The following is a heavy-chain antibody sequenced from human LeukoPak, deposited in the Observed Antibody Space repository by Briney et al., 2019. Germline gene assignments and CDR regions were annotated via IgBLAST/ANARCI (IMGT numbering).Heavy chain of an antibody. D-gene: IGHD6-13*01. CDR3: ATSPYRGGTSWTEFDY. CDR1: GFTFSTYA. V-gene: IGHV3-21*01. Sequence: GGSLRLSCAASGFTFSTYAMNWVRQAPGKGLEWVSSISSSNNYIYYADSVKGRFTISRDNAKNSLYLQMNSLRDEDTAVYYCATSPYRGGTSWTEFDYWGQGTLVTVSS. CDR2: ISSSNNYI. J-gene: IGHJ4*02.